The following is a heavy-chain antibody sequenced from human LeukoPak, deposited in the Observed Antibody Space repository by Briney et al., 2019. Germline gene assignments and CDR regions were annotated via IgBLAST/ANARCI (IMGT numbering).Heavy chain of an antibody. D-gene: IGHD6-6*01. Sequence: PSETLSLTCNVSGYSISSGYYWGWLQQPPGKGLEWIGRIYHSGSTYYNASLKSRVTISVDTSKNQVSLKLISVTAADTAVYYCARGPTGYSSSSLYFDYWGQGTLVTVSS. V-gene: IGHV4-38-2*02. J-gene: IGHJ4*02. CDR2: IYHSGST. CDR1: GYSISSGYY. CDR3: ARGPTGYSSSSLYFDY.